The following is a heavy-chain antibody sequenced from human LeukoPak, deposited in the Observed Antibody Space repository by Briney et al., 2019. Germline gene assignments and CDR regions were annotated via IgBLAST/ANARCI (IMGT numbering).Heavy chain of an antibody. CDR2: IYYSGST. Sequence: SQTLSLTCSVSGGSIKGGGFFWNWVRQHPGKGLEWIGHIYYSGSTSYNPSVKSRVTISVDTSKNQFSLKLTSVTAADTAMYYCARDHGRSYNYGSDALDIWGQGILVIVSA. J-gene: IGHJ3*02. CDR3: ARDHGRSYNYGSDALDI. CDR1: GGSIKGGGFF. V-gene: IGHV4-31*03. D-gene: IGHD5-18*01.